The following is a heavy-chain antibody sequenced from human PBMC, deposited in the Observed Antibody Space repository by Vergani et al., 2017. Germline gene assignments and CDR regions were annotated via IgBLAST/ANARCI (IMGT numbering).Heavy chain of an antibody. Sequence: EKQLVQSGSETKKPGESLKISCQAFGYIFSNFWIGWVRQRPGRGLEWMGIIYPGDAEVKSNPTFRGQVIFSVDTSVNTAYLQWRSLQASDTATYLCAIGGHGSENGGALQLWGQGTNITVSS. J-gene: IGHJ3*01. CDR3: AIGGHGSENGGALQL. V-gene: IGHV5-51*01. D-gene: IGHD3-10*01. CDR1: GYIFSNFW. CDR2: IYPGDAEV.